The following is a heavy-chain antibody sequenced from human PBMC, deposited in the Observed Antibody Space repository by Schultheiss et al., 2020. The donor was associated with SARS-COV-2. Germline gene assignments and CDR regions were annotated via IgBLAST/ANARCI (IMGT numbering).Heavy chain of an antibody. CDR3: AREVAGMRVFDY. Sequence: ASVKVSCKASGYTFTGYYMHWVRQAPGQGLEWMGIINPSGGSTSYAQKFQGRVTITADESTSTAYMELSSLRSEDTAVYYCAREVAGMRVFDYWGQGTLVTVSS. CDR2: INPSGGST. J-gene: IGHJ4*02. D-gene: IGHD6-19*01. V-gene: IGHV1-46*01. CDR1: GYTFTGYY.